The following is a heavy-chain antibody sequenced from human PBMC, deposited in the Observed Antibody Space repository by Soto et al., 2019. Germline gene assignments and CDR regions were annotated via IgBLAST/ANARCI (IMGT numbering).Heavy chain of an antibody. CDR3: ARSEWLRLNYYGMDV. Sequence: GESLKIYCKGAGYSFTSYWSGLVRQMHGKGLEWMGIIYPGDSDTRYSPSFQGQVTISADKSISTAYLQWSSLKASDTAMYYCARSEWLRLNYYGMDVWGQGTTVTVSS. V-gene: IGHV5-51*01. D-gene: IGHD5-12*01. J-gene: IGHJ6*02. CDR1: GYSFTSYW. CDR2: IYPGDSDT.